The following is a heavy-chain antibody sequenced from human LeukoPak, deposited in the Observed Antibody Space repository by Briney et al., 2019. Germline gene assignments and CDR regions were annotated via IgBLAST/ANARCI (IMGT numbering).Heavy chain of an antibody. V-gene: IGHV1-2*02. CDR2: INPNSGGT. D-gene: IGHD6-13*01. Sequence: ASVKVSCKASGYTFTGYYMHWVRQAPGQGLEWMGWINPNSGGTNYAQKFQGRVTMTRDTSISTAYMELSRPRSDDTAVYYCARDRVAAALYGMDVWGQGTTVTVSS. CDR3: ARDRVAAALYGMDV. J-gene: IGHJ6*02. CDR1: GYTFTGYY.